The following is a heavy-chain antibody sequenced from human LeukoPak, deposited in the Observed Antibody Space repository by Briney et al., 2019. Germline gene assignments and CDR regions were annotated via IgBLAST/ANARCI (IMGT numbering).Heavy chain of an antibody. Sequence: ASVNVSCKASGGSFSTYAISWVRQAPGQGLEWMGGITPIFGTARYAQKFQGRVTITADESTSTAYMELSSLRSEDTAVYYCARMTTGKFDYWGQGTLVTVSS. CDR2: ITPIFGTA. D-gene: IGHD3-10*01. V-gene: IGHV1-69*13. CDR1: GGSFSTYA. CDR3: ARMTTGKFDY. J-gene: IGHJ4*02.